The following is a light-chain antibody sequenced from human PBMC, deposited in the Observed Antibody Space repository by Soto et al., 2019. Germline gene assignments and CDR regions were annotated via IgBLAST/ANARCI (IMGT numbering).Light chain of an antibody. CDR2: ATS. CDR1: QRISSW. V-gene: IGKV1-39*01. CDR3: QQSYSAQYT. Sequence: PSTLSASVGDRVTITCRASQRISSWLAWYQQKPGKAPRLLIYATSNLQSGVTSRISGSGSGTEFTLTISSLQPEDFATYFCQQSYSAQYTFGQGTKVDIK. J-gene: IGKJ2*01.